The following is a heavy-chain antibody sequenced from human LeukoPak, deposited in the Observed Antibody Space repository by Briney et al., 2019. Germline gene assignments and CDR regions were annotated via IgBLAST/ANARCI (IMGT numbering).Heavy chain of an antibody. V-gene: IGHV3-21*01. CDR1: GFTFSSYS. Sequence: GGSLRLSCAASGFTFSSYSMNWVRQAPGKGLEWVSSISSSSSYIYYADSVKGRFTISRDNAKNSLYLHMNSLRAEDTAVYYCARYRFVVGATDSFDIWGQGTMVTVSS. CDR3: ARYRFVVGATDSFDI. CDR2: ISSSSSYI. J-gene: IGHJ3*02. D-gene: IGHD1-26*01.